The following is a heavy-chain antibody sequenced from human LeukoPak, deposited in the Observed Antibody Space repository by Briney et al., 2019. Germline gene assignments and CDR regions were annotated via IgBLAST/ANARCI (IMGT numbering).Heavy chain of an antibody. D-gene: IGHD3-10*01. Sequence: PSETLSLTCPVYGGSFSGYYWSWIRQPPAKGLEWMGEINHSGSTNYNPSLKSRVTIPVDTSKNQFSLKLSSVTAADTAVYYCARGLTMVRGVIITGWFDPWGQGTLVTVSS. V-gene: IGHV4-34*01. CDR3: ARGLTMVRGVIITGWFDP. J-gene: IGHJ5*02. CDR1: GGSFSGYY. CDR2: INHSGST.